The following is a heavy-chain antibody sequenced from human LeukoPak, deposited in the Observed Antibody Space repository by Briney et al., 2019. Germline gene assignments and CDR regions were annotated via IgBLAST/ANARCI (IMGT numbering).Heavy chain of an antibody. V-gene: IGHV4-30-4*08. CDR2: IYYSGTT. CDR1: GGPISSTDHY. CDR3: ARGLTGIDY. D-gene: IGHD3-9*01. J-gene: IGHJ4*02. Sequence: PSETLSLTCTVSGGPISSTDHYWGWLRQSPWTGLEWIGYIYYSGTTYYNPSLESRVTISVDTSKNQFSLMLSSVTAADTAVYYCARGLTGIDYWGQGTLVTVSS.